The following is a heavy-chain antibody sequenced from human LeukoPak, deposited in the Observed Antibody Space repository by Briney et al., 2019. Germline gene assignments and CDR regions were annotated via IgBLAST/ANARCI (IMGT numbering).Heavy chain of an antibody. CDR1: GYTFTGYY. CDR3: ARGVVTMVRGEYYFDY. V-gene: IGHV1-2*02. J-gene: IGHJ4*02. D-gene: IGHD3-10*01. Sequence: ASVKVSCKASGYTFTGYYMHWVRQAPGQGLEWMGWINPNSGGTNYAQKFQGRVTMTRDTSISTAYMELSGLRSDDTAVYYCARGVVTMVRGEYYFDYWGQGTLVTVSS. CDR2: INPNSGGT.